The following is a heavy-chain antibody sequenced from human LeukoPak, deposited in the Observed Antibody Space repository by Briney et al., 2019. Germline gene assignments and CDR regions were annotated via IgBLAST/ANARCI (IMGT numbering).Heavy chain of an antibody. CDR2: ISGGGDNT. J-gene: IGHJ1*01. Sequence: GGSLRLSCGASGFTFSSHAMSWVRQAPGKGLEWVSAISGGGDNTYYADSVKGRFTISRDNSKSTLYLQMNSLRAEDTALYYCAKLTYYDFWSGYQYFQHWGQGTLVTVSS. D-gene: IGHD3-3*01. CDR1: GFTFSSHA. V-gene: IGHV3-23*01. CDR3: AKLTYYDFWSGYQYFQH.